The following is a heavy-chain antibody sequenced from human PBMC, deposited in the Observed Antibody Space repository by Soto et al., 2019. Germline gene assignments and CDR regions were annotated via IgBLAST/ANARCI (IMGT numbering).Heavy chain of an antibody. CDR3: ARDSTDADSGSYSGDY. J-gene: IGHJ4*02. CDR2: ISSSSSTM. Sequence: PGGSLRLSCAAPGFTFSSYSMNWVRQAPGKGLEWVSYISSSSSTMYYADSVKGRFTISRDNAKNSLFLHMNSLRDEDTAVYYCARDSTDADSGSYSGDYWGQGTLVTVSS. CDR1: GFTFSSYS. D-gene: IGHD1-26*01. V-gene: IGHV3-48*02.